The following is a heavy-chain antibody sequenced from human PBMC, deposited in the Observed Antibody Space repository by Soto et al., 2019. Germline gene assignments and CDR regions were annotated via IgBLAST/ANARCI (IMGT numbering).Heavy chain of an antibody. V-gene: IGHV1-18*04. CDR2: VTPYKADT. CDR3: ATDGPSNSGNLYAFDV. CDR1: GYTLTNYG. D-gene: IGHD5-12*01. Sequence: ASVKVSCKASGYTLTNYGVTWVRQAPGQGLEWLGRVTPYKADTNSAQNLQGRVTMATDTSTNTAYLELRSLRSDDTAVYFCATDGPSNSGNLYAFDVWGQGAMVTVSS. J-gene: IGHJ3*01.